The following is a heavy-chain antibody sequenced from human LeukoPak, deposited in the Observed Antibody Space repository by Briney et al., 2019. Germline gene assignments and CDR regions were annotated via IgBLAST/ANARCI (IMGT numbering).Heavy chain of an antibody. CDR2: IIPMLGTA. D-gene: IGHD6-13*01. CDR3: ARGLPLVSRSWYPFDP. CDR1: GGTFSSYV. V-gene: IGHV1-69*13. J-gene: IGHJ5*02. Sequence: ASVKVSCKASGGTFSSYVISWVRQAPGQGLEWMGGIIPMLGTANYAQKFQGRVTITADESTSTAYMELSSLRSEDTAVYYCARGLPLVSRSWYPFDPWGQGTLVTVSS.